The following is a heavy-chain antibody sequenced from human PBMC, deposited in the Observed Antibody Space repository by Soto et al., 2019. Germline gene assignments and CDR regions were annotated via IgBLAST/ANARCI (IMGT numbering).Heavy chain of an antibody. CDR3: AREVTILWFGELYSKYYFDY. D-gene: IGHD3-10*01. CDR1: GGSFSGYY. V-gene: IGHV4-34*01. J-gene: IGHJ4*02. CDR2: INHSGST. Sequence: SETLSLTCAVYGGSFSGYYWSWIRQPLGKGLEWIGEINHSGSTNYNPSLKSRVTISVDTSKNQFSLKLSSVTAADTAVYYCAREVTILWFGELYSKYYFDYWGQGTLVTVSS.